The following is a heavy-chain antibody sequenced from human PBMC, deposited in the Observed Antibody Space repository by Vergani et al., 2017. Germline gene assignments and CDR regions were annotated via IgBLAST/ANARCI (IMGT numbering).Heavy chain of an antibody. V-gene: IGHV1-69*06. CDR3: AGLYCSSTSCYLPGWFDP. D-gene: IGHD2-2*01. CDR2: IIPIFGTA. J-gene: IGHJ5*02. Sequence: QVQLVQSGAEVKKPGSSVKVSCKASGGTFSSYAISWVRQAPGQGLEWMGGIIPIFGTANYAQKFQGRVTITADKSTSTAYMELSSLRSEDTAVYYCAGLYCSSTSCYLPGWFDPWGQGTLVTVSS. CDR1: GGTFSSYA.